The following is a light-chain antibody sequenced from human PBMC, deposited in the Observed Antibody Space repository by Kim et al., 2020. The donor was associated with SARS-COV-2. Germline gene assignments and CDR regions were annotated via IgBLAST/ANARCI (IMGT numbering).Light chain of an antibody. Sequence: RVTVACTGSGSNLGAGFDVHWYQQLPGAAPKLLIYHNDNRPSGVPDRFSGSKSGTAASLAITGLLAEDEADYYCQSYDTALSAVVFGGGTQLTVL. CDR1: GSNLGAGFD. V-gene: IGLV1-40*01. CDR3: QSYDTALSAVV. CDR2: HND. J-gene: IGLJ2*01.